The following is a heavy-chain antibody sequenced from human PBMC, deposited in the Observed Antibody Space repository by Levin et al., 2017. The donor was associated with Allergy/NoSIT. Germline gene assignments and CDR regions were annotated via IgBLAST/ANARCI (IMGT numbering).Heavy chain of an antibody. V-gene: IGHV3-23*01. CDR1: GFTFSSYA. CDR3: AKDGCSGGSCSLYYYYAMDV. Sequence: GESLKISCAASGFTFSSYAMSWVRQAPGKGLEWVSAISGSGGSTYYADSVKGRFTISRDNSKNTLYLQMNSLRAEDTAVYYCAKDGCSGGSCSLYYYYAMDVWGQGTTVTVSS. CDR2: ISGSGGST. D-gene: IGHD2-15*01. J-gene: IGHJ6*02.